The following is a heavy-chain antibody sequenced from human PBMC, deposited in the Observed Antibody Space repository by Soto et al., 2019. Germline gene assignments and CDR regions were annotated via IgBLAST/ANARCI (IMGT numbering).Heavy chain of an antibody. CDR1: GGSISSGDYY. CDR3: ARDLVPAAIGAYNWFDP. V-gene: IGHV4-30-4*01. CDR2: IYYSGST. Sequence: SETLSLTCTVSGGSISSGDYYWSWIRQPPGKGLEWIGYIYYSGSTYYNPSLKSRVTISVDTSKNQFSLKLSSVTAADTAVYYCARDLVPAAIGAYNWFDPWGQGTLVTVSS. D-gene: IGHD2-2*02. J-gene: IGHJ5*02.